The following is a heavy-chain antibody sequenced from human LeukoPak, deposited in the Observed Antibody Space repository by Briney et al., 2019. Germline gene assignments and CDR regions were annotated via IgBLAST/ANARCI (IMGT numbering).Heavy chain of an antibody. CDR3: AETGDYESSGYYDY. V-gene: IGHV1-58*02. Sequence: ASVKVSCKASGFTFTSSAMQWVRQARGQRLEWIGWIVVGSGNTNYAQKFQERVTITRDMSTSTAYMELSSLRSEDTAVYYCAETGDYESSGYYDYWGRETLVTVSS. CDR2: IVVGSGNT. CDR1: GFTFTSSA. J-gene: IGHJ4*02. D-gene: IGHD3-22*01.